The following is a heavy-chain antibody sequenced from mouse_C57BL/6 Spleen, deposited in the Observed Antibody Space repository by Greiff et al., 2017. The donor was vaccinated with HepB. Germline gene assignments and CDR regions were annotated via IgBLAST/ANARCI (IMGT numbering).Heavy chain of an antibody. Sequence: DVHLVESGGGLVKPGGSLKLSCAASGFTFSDYGMHWVRQAPEKGLEWVAYISSGSSTIYYADTVKGRFTISRDNAKNTLFLQMTSLRSEDTAMYYCARTAPLRSYFDYWGQSTTLTVSS. CDR2: ISSGSSTI. V-gene: IGHV5-17*01. J-gene: IGHJ2*01. D-gene: IGHD1-1*01. CDR3: ARTAPLRSYFDY. CDR1: GFTFSDYG.